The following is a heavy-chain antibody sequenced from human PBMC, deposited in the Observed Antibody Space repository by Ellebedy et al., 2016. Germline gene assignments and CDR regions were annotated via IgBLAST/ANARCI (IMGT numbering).Heavy chain of an antibody. CDR1: DFSITNTY. CDR2: ISSRDSP. D-gene: IGHD4-23*01. J-gene: IGHJ2*01. Sequence: GGSLRLXCAGSDFSITNTYMAWIRQLPGQGLEWVAYISSRDSPDYADSVKGRFTISRDNAKNSVHLQMSRLRVDDTAVYYCARGAVAGRYFDLWGRGTPVTVSS. CDR3: ARGAVAGRYFDL. V-gene: IGHV3-69-1*02.